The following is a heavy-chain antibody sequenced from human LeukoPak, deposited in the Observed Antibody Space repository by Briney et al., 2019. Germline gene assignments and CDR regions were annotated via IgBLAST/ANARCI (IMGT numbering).Heavy chain of an antibody. V-gene: IGHV4-59*01. Sequence: SESLSLNCTVSGGSISSYCWGWIRQPPGKGLEWIGYIYYSGSTNYNTSLKSRVAIPVDTSRKQSSLKLSYVISAYRTPFYCARDGQYNHVSAYFDYGGQETLVTVS. J-gene: IGHJ4*02. CDR3: ARDGQYNHVSAYFDY. D-gene: IGHD1-1*01. CDR1: GGSISSYC. CDR2: IYYSGST.